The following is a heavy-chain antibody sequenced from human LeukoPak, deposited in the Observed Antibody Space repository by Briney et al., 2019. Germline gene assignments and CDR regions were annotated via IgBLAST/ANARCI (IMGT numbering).Heavy chain of an antibody. J-gene: IGHJ4*02. Sequence: GGSLRLSCAASGFTFSSYEMNWVRQAPGKGLEWVSYISSSGSTIYYADSVKGRFTISRDNAKNSLYLQMNSLRAEDTAVYYCARDSYYYDSSGKLDYWGQGTLVTVSS. V-gene: IGHV3-48*03. CDR2: ISSSGSTI. CDR3: ARDSYYYDSSGKLDY. D-gene: IGHD3-22*01. CDR1: GFTFSSYE.